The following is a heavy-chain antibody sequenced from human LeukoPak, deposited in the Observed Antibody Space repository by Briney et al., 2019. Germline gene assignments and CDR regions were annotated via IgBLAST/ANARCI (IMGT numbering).Heavy chain of an antibody. V-gene: IGHV3-21*01. CDR2: ISSSSSYI. CDR1: GFTFSSYS. Sequence: GGSLRLSCAASGFTFSSYSMNWVRQAPGKGLEWVSSISSSSSYIYYADSVKGRFTISRDNAKNSLYLQMNSLRAEDTAVYYCARALSLAYCGGDCYVFDYWGQGTLVTVSS. CDR3: ARALSLAYCGGDCYVFDY. D-gene: IGHD2-21*02. J-gene: IGHJ4*02.